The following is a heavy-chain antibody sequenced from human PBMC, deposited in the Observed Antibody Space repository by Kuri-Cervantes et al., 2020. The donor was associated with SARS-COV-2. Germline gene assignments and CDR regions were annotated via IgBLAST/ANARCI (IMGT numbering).Heavy chain of an antibody. J-gene: IGHJ3*02. CDR3: ASLYFDDSSSEDYAFDI. V-gene: IGHV1-18*01. CDR2: ISAYNGNT. D-gene: IGHD6-13*01. Sequence: ASVKVSCKASGYTFTSYGISWVRQAPGQGLEWMGWISAYNGNTNYAQKLQGRVTMTTDTSTSTAYMELSSLRSEDTAVYYCASLYFDDSSSEDYAFDIWGQGTMVTVSS. CDR1: GYTFTSYG.